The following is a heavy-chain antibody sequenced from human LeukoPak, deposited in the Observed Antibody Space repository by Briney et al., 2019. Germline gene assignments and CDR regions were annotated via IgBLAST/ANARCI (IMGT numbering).Heavy chain of an antibody. J-gene: IGHJ4*02. D-gene: IGHD5-18*01. CDR1: GFIFSNYA. CDR3: AKEASYSYGHY. CDR2: ISGSGSRT. V-gene: IGHV3-23*01. Sequence: PGGSLRLSCAASGFIFSNYAMHWVRQAPGKGLEWVSVISGSGSRTYYADSVKGRFTISRDNSKNTLHLQMNSLRAEDTAVYYCAKEASYSYGHYWGQGTLVTVSS.